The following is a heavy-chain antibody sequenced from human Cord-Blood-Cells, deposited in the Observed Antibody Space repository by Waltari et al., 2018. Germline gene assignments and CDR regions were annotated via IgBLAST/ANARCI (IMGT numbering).Heavy chain of an antibody. CDR1: GFTFSSYA. CDR2: ISGSGGST. D-gene: IGHD6-19*01. Sequence: EVQLLESGGGLVQPGGSLRLSCAASGFTFSSYAMSWVRQAPGKGLEWVSAISGSGGSTYYADSVKGRFTISRDNSKNTLYLQMNSLRAEDTAVYYCAKDVSEIGSSGWYYFDYWGQGTLVTVSS. V-gene: IGHV3-23*01. CDR3: AKDVSEIGSSGWYYFDY. J-gene: IGHJ4*02.